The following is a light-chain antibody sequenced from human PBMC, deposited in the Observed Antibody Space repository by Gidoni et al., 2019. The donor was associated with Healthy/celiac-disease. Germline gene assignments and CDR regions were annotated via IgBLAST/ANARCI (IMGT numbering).Light chain of an antibody. CDR1: SSNIGSHT. Sequence: QSVLSQPPSASGSPGQRVTISCSGRSSNIGSHTVNWYQQLPGTPPKLLINCNNRRPSGVPDRFSGSKSGASASLAISGLQSEDEDDYYCAAWDDSLNGVVFGGGTKLTVL. CDR3: AAWDDSLNGVV. J-gene: IGLJ2*01. V-gene: IGLV1-44*01. CDR2: CNN.